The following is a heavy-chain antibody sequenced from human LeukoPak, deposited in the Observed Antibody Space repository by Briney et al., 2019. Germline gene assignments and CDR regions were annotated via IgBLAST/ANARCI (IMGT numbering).Heavy chain of an antibody. Sequence: GGSLRLSCAACGFTFSIYSMNWVRQAQGKGLEWVSSISSSSSYIYYADLVKGRFTISRDNAKNSLYLQMNSLRAEDTAVYYCARDGVVITGTTHNDYWGQGTLVTVSS. CDR3: ARDGVVITGTTHNDY. CDR1: GFTFSIYS. CDR2: ISSSSSYI. J-gene: IGHJ4*02. D-gene: IGHD1-7*01. V-gene: IGHV3-21*04.